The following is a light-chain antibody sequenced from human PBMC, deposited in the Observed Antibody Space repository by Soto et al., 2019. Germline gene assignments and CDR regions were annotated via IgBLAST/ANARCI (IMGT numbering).Light chain of an antibody. CDR3: HQCGDSPET. CDR2: GTS. V-gene: IGKV3-20*01. Sequence: EIVLTQSPGTLSLSPGERATLSCRASQSVSSTYLGWYQQKPGQAPRLLIYGTSNRAPGIPDRFSGSGSGTDFTLTIGRLEPEDFAVYFCHQCGDSPETFGQGTKLEIK. J-gene: IGKJ2*01. CDR1: QSVSSTY.